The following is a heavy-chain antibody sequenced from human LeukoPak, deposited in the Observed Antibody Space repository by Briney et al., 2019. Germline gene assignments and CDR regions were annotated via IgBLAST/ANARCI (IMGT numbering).Heavy chain of an antibody. CDR3: ARHIWKGSCRSTSCSSLDY. Sequence: GGSLRLSCAASGFTFSNYGREWVRQAPGKGLEWVALIWNDGNNKHYADSVKGRFSISRDNSKNTLYLQMNSLRAEDTAVYYCARHIWKGSCRSTSCSSLDYWGQGTLVTVSS. D-gene: IGHD2-2*01. J-gene: IGHJ4*02. CDR1: GFTFSNYG. V-gene: IGHV3-33*01. CDR2: IWNDGNNK.